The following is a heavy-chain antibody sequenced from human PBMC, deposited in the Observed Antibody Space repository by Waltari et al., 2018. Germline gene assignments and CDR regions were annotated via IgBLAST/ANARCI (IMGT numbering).Heavy chain of an antibody. V-gene: IGHV7-4-1*02. J-gene: IGHJ4*02. CDR3: ARVIWAAAGYYFDY. Sequence: QVQLVQSGSEFNKPGASVNISCRASGYTFTDHAISWVRQTPGQGLEWMGWSNTKTVTPRYAQVFIGRFVFSLNTSVSTAYLKISDLKAEDTVVYYCARVIWAAAGYYFDYWGQGTLVTVSS. D-gene: IGHD6-13*01. CDR2: SNTKTVTP. CDR1: GYTFTDHA.